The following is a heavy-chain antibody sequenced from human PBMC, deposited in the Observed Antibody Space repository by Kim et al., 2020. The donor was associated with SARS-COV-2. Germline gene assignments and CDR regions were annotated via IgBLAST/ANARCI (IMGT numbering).Heavy chain of an antibody. CDR3: ARGCAMTTPLLLWFGELAPGYYYYGMDV. D-gene: IGHD3-10*01. CDR1: GGSFSGYY. V-gene: IGHV4-34*01. J-gene: IGHJ6*02. CDR2: INHSGST. Sequence: SETLSLTCAVYGGSFSGYYWSWIRQPPGKGLEWIGEINHSGSTNYNPSLKSRVTISVDTSKNQFSLKLSSVTAADTAVYYCARGCAMTTPLLLWFGELAPGYYYYGMDVWGQGTTVTVSS.